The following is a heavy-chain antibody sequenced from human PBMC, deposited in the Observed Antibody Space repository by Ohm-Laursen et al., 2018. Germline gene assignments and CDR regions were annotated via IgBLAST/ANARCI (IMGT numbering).Heavy chain of an antibody. J-gene: IGHJ4*02. D-gene: IGHD1-14*01. CDR1: GFTFSSYS. CDR2: ISSSSSYI. CDR3: ARDKGETMSPY. Sequence: SLSLSCSASGFTFSSYSMNWVRQAPGKGLEWVSSISSSSSYIYYADSVKGRFTISRDNAKNSLYLQMNSLRAEDTAVYYCARDKGETMSPYWGQGTLVTVSS. V-gene: IGHV3-21*01.